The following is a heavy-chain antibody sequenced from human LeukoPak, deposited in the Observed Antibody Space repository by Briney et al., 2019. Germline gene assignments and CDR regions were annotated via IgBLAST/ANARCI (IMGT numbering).Heavy chain of an antibody. CDR3: AKDLSMVRGVKAPLYYYGMDV. J-gene: IGHJ6*02. CDR1: GLTFSSYG. CDR2: ISYDGSNK. D-gene: IGHD3-10*01. V-gene: IGHV3-30*18. Sequence: TGGSLRLSCAASGLTFSSYGMHGVRQAPGKGLEWVAVISYDGSNKYYADSVKGRFTISRDNSKNTLYLQMNSLRAEDTAVYYCAKDLSMVRGVKAPLYYYGMDVWGQGTTVTVSS.